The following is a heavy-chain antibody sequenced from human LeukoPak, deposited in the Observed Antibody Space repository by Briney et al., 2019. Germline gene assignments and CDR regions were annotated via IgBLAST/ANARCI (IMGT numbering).Heavy chain of an antibody. V-gene: IGHV3-30*04. J-gene: IGHJ6*02. CDR1: GFTFSSYA. CDR3: AKEQIVVGAAIGGHYYGKGV. Sequence: PGGSLRLSCAASGFTFSSYAMHWVRQAPGKGLEWVAVISYDGSNKYYADSVKGRFTISRDNSNNTLYLQMNSLRAEDTAVYYCAKEQIVVGAAIGGHYYGKGVLGQGTTVTVSS. D-gene: IGHD2-21*01. CDR2: ISYDGSNK.